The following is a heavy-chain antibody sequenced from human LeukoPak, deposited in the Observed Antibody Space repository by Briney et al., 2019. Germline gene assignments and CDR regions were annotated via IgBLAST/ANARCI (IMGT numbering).Heavy chain of an antibody. CDR1: GGSISSYY. CDR3: AGIVAVAGLDY. Sequence: PSETLPLTCTVSGGSISSYYWSWIRQAPGKGLEWVSYISSSGSTIYYADSVKGRFTISRDNAKNSLYLQMNSLRAEDTAVYYCAGIVAVAGLDYWGQGTLVTVSS. J-gene: IGHJ4*02. D-gene: IGHD6-19*01. CDR2: ISSSGSTI. V-gene: IGHV3-11*04.